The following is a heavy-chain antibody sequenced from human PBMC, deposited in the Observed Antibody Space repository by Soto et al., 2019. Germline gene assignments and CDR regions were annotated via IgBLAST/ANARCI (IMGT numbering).Heavy chain of an antibody. CDR1: GFTFSNHW. CDR2: INSDGSTT. D-gene: IGHD6-19*01. J-gene: IGHJ4*02. CDR3: ARGYSSGPDY. V-gene: IGHV3-74*01. Sequence: PGGSLRLSCAASGFTFSNHWMHWVRQAPEKGLVWVSRINSDGSTTTYADPVKGRFTISRHNAKNTLYLQLNSLRAEDTALYYCARGYSSGPDYWGQGTLVTVSS.